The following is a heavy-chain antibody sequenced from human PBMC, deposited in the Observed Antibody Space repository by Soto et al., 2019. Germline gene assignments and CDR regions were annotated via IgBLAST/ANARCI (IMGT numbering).Heavy chain of an antibody. J-gene: IGHJ5*02. V-gene: IGHV4-59*01. CDR3: ARIGGAVLYQNGGSWFDP. CDR1: GASIKSYY. CDR2: IYYTGTT. Sequence: QVQLQESGPGLVRPSETLSVTCDVSGASIKSYYWSWIRQTPRKGLEWIGYIYYTGTTNYNPSLKSRVTMSVDTSKNQVSLKLTSVTAADTAVYYCARIGGAVLYQNGGSWFDPWGQGTLVTVSS. D-gene: IGHD1-26*01.